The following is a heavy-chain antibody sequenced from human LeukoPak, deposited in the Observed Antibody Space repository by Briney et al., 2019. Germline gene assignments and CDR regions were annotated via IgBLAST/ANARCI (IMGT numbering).Heavy chain of an antibody. D-gene: IGHD2-15*01. CDR2: VSGSGGTA. CDR1: GFTFSSYA. CDR3: ARDGAARSDAFDI. Sequence: GGSLRLSCAASGFTFSSYAIHWVRQAPRKGLEWVSAVSGSGGTAHYADSAKGRFTISRDNSKNTLYLQMNSLRAEDTAVYYCARDGAARSDAFDIWGQGTMVTVSS. J-gene: IGHJ3*02. V-gene: IGHV3-23*01.